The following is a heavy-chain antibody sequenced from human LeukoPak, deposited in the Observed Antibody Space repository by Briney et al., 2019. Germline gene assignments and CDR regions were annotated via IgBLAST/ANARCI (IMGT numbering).Heavy chain of an antibody. CDR1: GYTFTGYY. CDR2: INLKSGGT. CDR3: ARGLNPLFDY. Sequence: ASVKVSCKASGYTFTGYYMHWVRQAPGQGLEWMGWINLKSGGTNSAEKFQVRVTMTRDTTTSTAYMELSRLRFDDTAVYYCARGLNPLFDYWGQGTLVTVSS. D-gene: IGHD3-16*01. V-gene: IGHV1-2*02. J-gene: IGHJ4*02.